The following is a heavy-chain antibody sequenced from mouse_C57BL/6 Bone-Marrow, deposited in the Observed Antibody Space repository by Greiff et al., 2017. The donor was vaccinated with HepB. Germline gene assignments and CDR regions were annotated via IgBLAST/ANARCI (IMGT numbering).Heavy chain of an antibody. V-gene: IGHV14-4*01. CDR2: IDPENGDT. J-gene: IGHJ2*01. CDR1: GFNIKDDY. Sequence: VQLKESGAELVRPGASVKLSCTASGFNIKDDYMHWVKQRPEQGLEWIGWIDPENGDTEYASKFQGKATITADTSSNTAYLQRSSLTSEYTAVYYCTTGRVWDDWGQGTTLTVSS. CDR3: TTGRVWDD. D-gene: IGHD6-1*01.